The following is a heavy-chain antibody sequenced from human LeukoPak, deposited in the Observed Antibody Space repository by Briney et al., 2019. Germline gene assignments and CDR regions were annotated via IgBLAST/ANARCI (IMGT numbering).Heavy chain of an antibody. Sequence: SETLSLTCTVSGGSISSSSYYWGWIRQPPGKGLEWIGSIYYSGSTYYNPSLKSRVTISVDTSKNQFSLKLSSVTAADTAVYYCARASLEGEWWSSNWFDPWGQGTLVTVSS. CDR3: ARASLEGEWWSSNWFDP. CDR1: GGSISSSSYY. J-gene: IGHJ5*02. CDR2: IYYSGST. V-gene: IGHV4-39*07. D-gene: IGHD2-15*01.